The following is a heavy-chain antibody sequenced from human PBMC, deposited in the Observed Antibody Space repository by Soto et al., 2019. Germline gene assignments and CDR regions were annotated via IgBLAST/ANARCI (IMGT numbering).Heavy chain of an antibody. CDR3: ARDPPRLGFGESHNWFDP. CDR2: IIPIFGTA. D-gene: IGHD3-10*01. V-gene: IGHV1-69*01. Sequence: QVQLVQSGAEVKKPGSSVKVSCKASGSTFSSYAISWVRQAPGQGLEWMGGIIPIFGTANYAQKFQGRVTITADESTSTAYMELSSLRSEDTAVYYCARDPPRLGFGESHNWFDPWGQGTLVTVSS. J-gene: IGHJ5*02. CDR1: GSTFSSYA.